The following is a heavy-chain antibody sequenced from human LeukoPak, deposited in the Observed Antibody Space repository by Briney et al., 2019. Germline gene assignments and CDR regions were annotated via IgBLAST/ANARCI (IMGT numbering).Heavy chain of an antibody. CDR3: ASLYSNYLYFDY. V-gene: IGHV4-59*05. CDR1: GGSISSYY. Sequence: SETLSLTCTVSGGSISSYYWSWIRQPPGKGLEWIGSIYYSGSTYYNPSLKSRVTISVDTSKNQFSLKLSSVTAADTAVYYCASLYSNYLYFDYWGQGTLVTVSS. CDR2: IYYSGST. D-gene: IGHD4-11*01. J-gene: IGHJ4*02.